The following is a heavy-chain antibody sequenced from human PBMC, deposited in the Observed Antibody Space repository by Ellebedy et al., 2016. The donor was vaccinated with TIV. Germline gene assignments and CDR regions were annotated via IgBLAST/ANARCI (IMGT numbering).Heavy chain of an antibody. J-gene: IGHJ4*02. D-gene: IGHD2-2*02. V-gene: IGHV3-21*04. CDR1: GFSFSSSS. CDR2: ISANSYYI. CDR3: ARDGCSTTTCYKD. Sequence: GESLKISCATSGFSFSSSSMNWVRQAPGKGLQWVASISANSYYIHYADSVKGRFTVSRDNTKNSLYLQMTGLRDDDTAMYYCARDGCSTTTCYKDWGQGTLVSVSS.